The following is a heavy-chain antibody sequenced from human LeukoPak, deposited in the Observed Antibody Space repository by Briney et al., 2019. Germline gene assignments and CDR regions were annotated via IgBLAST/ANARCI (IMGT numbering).Heavy chain of an antibody. CDR3: ARGGVAAAGNSADY. D-gene: IGHD6-13*01. CDR1: GGTFSSYD. J-gene: IGHJ4*02. Sequence: EASVKVSCKASGGTFSSYDINWVRQATGQGLEWMGWMNPNSGNTGYAQKFQGRVTITRNTSISTAYMELSSLRSEDTAVYYCARGGVAAAGNSADYWGQGTLVTVSS. CDR2: MNPNSGNT. V-gene: IGHV1-8*03.